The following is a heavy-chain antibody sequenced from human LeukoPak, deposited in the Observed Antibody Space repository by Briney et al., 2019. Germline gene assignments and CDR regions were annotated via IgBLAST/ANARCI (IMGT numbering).Heavy chain of an antibody. Sequence: KPSETLSLTCTVSGGSVSSSRYYWGWIRQPPGKGLEWIGSVYYSGSTYYNPSLKSRVTMSVDTFKNQFSLELSSVTAADPAVYYCARHKRDCSGGSCYLGDYYYYMDVWGKGTTVTISS. CDR2: VYYSGST. D-gene: IGHD2-15*01. CDR1: GGSVSSSRYY. V-gene: IGHV4-39*01. CDR3: ARHKRDCSGGSCYLGDYYYYMDV. J-gene: IGHJ6*03.